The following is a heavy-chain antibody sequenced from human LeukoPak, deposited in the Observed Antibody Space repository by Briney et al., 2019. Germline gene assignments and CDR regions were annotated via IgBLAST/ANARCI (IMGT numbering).Heavy chain of an antibody. J-gene: IGHJ5*02. Sequence: GGSLRLSCAASGFTFSSYWMHWVRQAPGMGLVWVSRINSDGSNTTYADSVKGRFTISRDNAKNTVSLQMNSLRAEDTAVYYCARGSGSYFSHGLDNWFDPWGQGTLVTVSS. D-gene: IGHD3-10*01. CDR2: INSDGSNT. CDR3: ARGSGSYFSHGLDNWFDP. V-gene: IGHV3-74*01. CDR1: GFTFSSYW.